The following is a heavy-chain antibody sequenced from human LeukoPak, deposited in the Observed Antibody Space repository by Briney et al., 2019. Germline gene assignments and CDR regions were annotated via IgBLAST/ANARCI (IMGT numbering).Heavy chain of an antibody. CDR2: ITGSGTST. J-gene: IGHJ4*02. D-gene: IGHD2-21*02. CDR1: GFIFSNYG. CDR3: ARDGAYCGGDCYSPFDY. V-gene: IGHV3-23*01. Sequence: QAGGSLRLSCTASGFIFSNYGMSWVRQAPGKGLEWVSGITGSGTSTYHADSVKGRFTISRDNSENTLYLQMSTLRAEDTALYYCARDGAYCGGDCYSPFDYWGQGTLVTVSS.